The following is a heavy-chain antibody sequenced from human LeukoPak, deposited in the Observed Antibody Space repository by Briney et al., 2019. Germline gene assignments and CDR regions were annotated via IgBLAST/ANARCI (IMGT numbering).Heavy chain of an antibody. D-gene: IGHD6-19*01. Sequence: SETLSLTCTVSGGSITNYYWSWIQQPPAKGLECIGYIYYSGSTKYNPSLKSRVTMSVDTSKNQFSLKLTSVTAADTAVYYCARVTDVTVAGMGSFDYWGQGTLVTVSS. CDR3: ARVTDVTVAGMGSFDY. CDR2: IYYSGST. CDR1: GGSITNYY. J-gene: IGHJ4*02. V-gene: IGHV4-59*13.